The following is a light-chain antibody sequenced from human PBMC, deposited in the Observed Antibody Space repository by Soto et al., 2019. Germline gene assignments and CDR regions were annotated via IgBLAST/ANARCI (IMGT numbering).Light chain of an antibody. V-gene: IGKV3-11*01. CDR3: QQRSNWPPT. CDR1: QSVSSY. Sequence: EIVLPQCPATLSLSPGERATLSCRASQSVSSYLAWYQQKPGQAPRLLIYDASNRATGIPARFSGSGSGTDFTLTISSLEPEDFAVYYCQQRSNWPPTFGQGTKVEIK. CDR2: DAS. J-gene: IGKJ1*01.